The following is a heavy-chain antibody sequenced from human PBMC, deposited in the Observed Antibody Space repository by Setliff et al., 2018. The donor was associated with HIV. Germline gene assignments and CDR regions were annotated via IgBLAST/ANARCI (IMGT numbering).Heavy chain of an antibody. CDR1: GFTFSSYE. D-gene: IGHD6-13*01. V-gene: IGHV3-48*03. CDR3: AREGIAAAGSYSYGFGQIDY. J-gene: IGHJ4*02. CDR2: ISGSGSTI. Sequence: GGSLRLSCAASGFTFSSYEMNWVRQAPGKGLEWVSYISGSGSTIYYADSVKGRFTISRDNAKNSLYLQMNSLRAEDTAVYYCAREGIAAAGSYSYGFGQIDYWGQGTLVTVSS.